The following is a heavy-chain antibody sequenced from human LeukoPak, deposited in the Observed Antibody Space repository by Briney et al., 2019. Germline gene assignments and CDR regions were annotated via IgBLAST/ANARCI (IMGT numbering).Heavy chain of an antibody. D-gene: IGHD3-22*01. CDR2: ISYDGSNK. CDR1: GFTFSSYA. Sequence: GGSLRLSCAASGFTFSSYAMHWVRQAPGKGLEWVAVISYDGSNKYYADSVKGRFTISRDNSKNTLYLQMNSLRAEGTAVYYCARSSGYYYYFDYWGQGTLVTVSS. V-gene: IGHV3-30-3*01. J-gene: IGHJ4*02. CDR3: ARSSGYYYYFDY.